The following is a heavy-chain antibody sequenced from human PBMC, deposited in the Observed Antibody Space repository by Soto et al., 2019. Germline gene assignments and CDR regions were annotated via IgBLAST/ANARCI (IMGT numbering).Heavy chain of an antibody. D-gene: IGHD3-22*01. CDR3: ARGPPPDSSGYSHAFDI. CDR1: GGTFSSYA. Sequence: SVKVSCKASGGTFSSYAISWVRQAPGQGLEWMGGIIPIFGTANYAQKFQGRVTITADESTSTAYMELSSLGSEDTAVYYCARGPPPDSSGYSHAFDIWGQGTMLTVSS. V-gene: IGHV1-69*13. CDR2: IIPIFGTA. J-gene: IGHJ3*02.